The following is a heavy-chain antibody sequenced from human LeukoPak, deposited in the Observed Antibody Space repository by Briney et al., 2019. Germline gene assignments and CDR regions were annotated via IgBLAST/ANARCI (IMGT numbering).Heavy chain of an antibody. V-gene: IGHV4-59*01. CDR2: IYYSGST. J-gene: IGHJ6*04. CDR1: GGSISSYY. D-gene: IGHD3-10*01. CDR3: ARDQSSYYGSGSPRDYYYGMDV. Sequence: SETLSLTCTVSGGSISSYYWSWIRQPPGKGLEWLGYIYYSGSTNYNTSLMSRVTISVDTSKNQFSLKLSSVTAADTAVYYCARDQSSYYGSGSPRDYYYGMDVWGKGTTVTVSS.